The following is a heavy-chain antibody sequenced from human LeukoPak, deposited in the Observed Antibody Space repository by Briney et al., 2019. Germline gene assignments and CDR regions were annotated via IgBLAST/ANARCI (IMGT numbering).Heavy chain of an antibody. D-gene: IGHD3-16*02. J-gene: IGHJ4*02. Sequence: SGRSLRLSCAASGFTFSSYWMSWVRQAPGKGLEWVANIKQDGSEKYYVDSVKGRFTISRDNDKNSLFLQMTSLRAEDTAVYYCARVGGRYSPLGYWGQGTLVTVSS. V-gene: IGHV3-7*01. CDR3: ARVGGRYSPLGY. CDR1: GFTFSSYW. CDR2: IKQDGSEK.